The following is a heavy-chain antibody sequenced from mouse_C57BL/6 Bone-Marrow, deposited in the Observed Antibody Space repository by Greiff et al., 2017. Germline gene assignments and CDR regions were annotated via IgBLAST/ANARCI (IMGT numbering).Heavy chain of an antibody. CDR3: AREGLRRATGFAY. CDR1: GFSLTSSG. Sequence: VQVVESGPGLVQPSQSLSITCTVSGFSLTSSGVHWVRQSPGKGLEWLGVIWSGGSTDYTAAFISILNIRKDNSKSQVFFKRKSLHADDTAIYFCAREGLRRATGFAYWGQGTLVTVSA. V-gene: IGHV2-2*01. CDR2: IWSGGST. D-gene: IGHD2-4*01. J-gene: IGHJ3*01.